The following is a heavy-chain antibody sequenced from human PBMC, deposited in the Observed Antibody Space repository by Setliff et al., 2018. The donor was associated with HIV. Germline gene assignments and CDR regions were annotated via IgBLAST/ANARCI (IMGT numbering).Heavy chain of an antibody. V-gene: IGHV4-30-4*08. Sequence: SETLSLTCTVSGGSISSGDYYWSWIRQPPGKGLEWIGNIYDSESTYYNPSLKSRVTISVDTSKNHFSLKLNSVTAADTAVYYCARLPYSSGWYLVISVYDFWGQGIPVTVSS. CDR1: GGSISSGDYY. CDR2: IYDSEST. D-gene: IGHD6-19*01. CDR3: ARLPYSSGWYLVISVYDF. J-gene: IGHJ4*02.